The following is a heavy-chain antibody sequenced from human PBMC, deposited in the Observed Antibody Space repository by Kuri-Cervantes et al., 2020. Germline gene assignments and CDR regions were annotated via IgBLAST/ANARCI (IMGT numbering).Heavy chain of an antibody. Sequence: SETLSLTCTVSGGSISSYYWSWIWQPPGKGLEWIGYIYYSGSTNYNPSLKSRVTISVDTSKNQFSLKLSSVTAADTAVYYCAREYGLGGSSGWYEVPLPSGAFDIWGQGTMVTVSS. CDR1: GGSISSYY. J-gene: IGHJ3*02. V-gene: IGHV4-59*01. D-gene: IGHD6-19*01. CDR2: IYYSGST. CDR3: AREYGLGGSSGWYEVPLPSGAFDI.